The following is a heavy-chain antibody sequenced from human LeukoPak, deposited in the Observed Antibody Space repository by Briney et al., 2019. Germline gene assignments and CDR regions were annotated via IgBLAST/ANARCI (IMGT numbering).Heavy chain of an antibody. V-gene: IGHV1-18*01. D-gene: IGHD2/OR15-2a*01. Sequence: ASVKVSCKTSGYTFSIYGVSWVRQAPGQGLEWLGWIRAHNGNTNYAQKVQGKGQGRVTMTTEPPTSTAYMELRSVTSDGTAVYYCARGAPGDSVLADYWGQGALVTVSS. CDR1: GYTFSIYG. CDR3: ARGAPGDSVLADY. CDR2: IRAHNGNT. J-gene: IGHJ4*02.